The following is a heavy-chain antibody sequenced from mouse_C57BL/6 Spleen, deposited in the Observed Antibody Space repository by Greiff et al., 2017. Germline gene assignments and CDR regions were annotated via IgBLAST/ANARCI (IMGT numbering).Heavy chain of an antibody. CDR1: GYTFTDYD. J-gene: IGHJ3*01. CDR2: IDPETGGT. CDR3: TRPYGSSYGGFAY. V-gene: IGHV1-15*01. Sequence: QVQLQQSGAELVRPGASVTLSCKASGYTFTDYDMHWVKQTPVHGLEWLGAIDPETGGTAYNQKFKGKAILTADKSSSTAYMELRSLTSEDSAVYYCTRPYGSSYGGFAYWGQGTLVTVA. D-gene: IGHD1-1*01.